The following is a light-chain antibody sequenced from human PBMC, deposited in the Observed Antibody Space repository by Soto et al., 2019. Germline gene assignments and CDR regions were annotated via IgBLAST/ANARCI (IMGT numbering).Light chain of an antibody. CDR3: CLYIGETSYV. CDR2: EGH. J-gene: IGLJ1*01. V-gene: IGLV2-23*01. CDR1: SCFVGSFSL. Sequence: SALAQPASVSGSPGQSITISGTGTSCFVGSFSLVSWYQQHPGKAPKVMISEGHRRPSGVPDRFSGSTSVNSASLTISGLQADDEADYYCCLYIGETSYVFGTGTKVIVL.